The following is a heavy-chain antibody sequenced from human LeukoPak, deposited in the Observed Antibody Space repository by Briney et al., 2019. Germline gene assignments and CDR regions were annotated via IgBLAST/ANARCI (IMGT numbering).Heavy chain of an antibody. Sequence: ASVTVSCTASGYTFTSYAMHWVRQAPGQRLEWMGWINAGNGNTKYSQKFQGRDTITRDTSASTAYMELSSLRSEDTAVYYCARAYGSGREYNWFDPWGQGTLVTVSS. J-gene: IGHJ5*02. CDR3: ARAYGSGREYNWFDP. CDR1: GYTFTSYA. D-gene: IGHD3-10*01. CDR2: INAGNGNT. V-gene: IGHV1-3*01.